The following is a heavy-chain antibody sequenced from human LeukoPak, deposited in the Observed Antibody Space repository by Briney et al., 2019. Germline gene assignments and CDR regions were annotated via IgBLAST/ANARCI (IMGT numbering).Heavy chain of an antibody. Sequence: GGSLRLSCAASGFTFSSYWMHWVRQAPGKGLVWVSRINSDGSSTSYADSVKGRFTISRDNAKNTLYLQMNSLRAEDTAVYYCAKEEGYYYDSSAQKDYWGQGTLVTVSS. CDR3: AKEEGYYYDSSAQKDY. CDR1: GFTFSSYW. J-gene: IGHJ4*02. CDR2: INSDGSST. V-gene: IGHV3-74*01. D-gene: IGHD3-22*01.